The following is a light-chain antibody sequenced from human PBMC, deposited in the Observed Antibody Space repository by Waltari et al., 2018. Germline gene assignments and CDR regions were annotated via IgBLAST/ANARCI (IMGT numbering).Light chain of an antibody. CDR3: SSNAGINNFV. V-gene: IGLV2-8*01. CDR2: HVT. CDR1: SSDVGSSAY. Sequence: QSALTQPPSASGSPGQTVTISCAGTSSDVGSSAYVSWYQTPPGQAPKLLIYHVTKRPSGVPDRFSGSKSGNTASLTVSGLQAEDEADYYCSSNAGINNFVFGGGTKLTVL. J-gene: IGLJ2*01.